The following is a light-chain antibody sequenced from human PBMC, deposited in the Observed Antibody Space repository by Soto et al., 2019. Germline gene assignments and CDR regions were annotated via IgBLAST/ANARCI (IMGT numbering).Light chain of an antibody. CDR3: QQYSSSPPEFT. Sequence: EIVLTQSPGTLSVSPGERVTLSCRASQSVGSSYLAWYQQRPGQAPRLLIFDASYRATGIPDRFSGSGSGTDFTLTISRLEPEDFAVYYCQQYSSSPPEFTFGPGTKVDSK. CDR2: DAS. V-gene: IGKV3-20*01. CDR1: QSVGSSY. J-gene: IGKJ3*01.